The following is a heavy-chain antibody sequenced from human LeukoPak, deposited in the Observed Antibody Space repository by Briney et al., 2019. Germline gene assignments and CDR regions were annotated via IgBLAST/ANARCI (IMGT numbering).Heavy chain of an antibody. D-gene: IGHD4-23*01. CDR2: ISGSGGST. V-gene: IGHV3-23*01. CDR3: ARDAYGGNYYYMDV. J-gene: IGHJ6*03. Sequence: GGSLRLSCAASGFTFSSYGMSWVRQAPGKGLEWVSAISGSGGSTYYADSVKGRFTISRDNSKNTLYLQMNSLRAEDTAVYYCARDAYGGNYYYMDVWGKGTTVTVSS. CDR1: GFTFSSYG.